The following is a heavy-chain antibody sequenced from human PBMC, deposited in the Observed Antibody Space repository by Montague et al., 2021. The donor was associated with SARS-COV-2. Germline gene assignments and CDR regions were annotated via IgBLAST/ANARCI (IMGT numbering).Heavy chain of an antibody. D-gene: IGHD3-22*01. Sequence: SETLSLTCAVSGGSISSSHWFTCFRHPPPEGLEWIGDIYDSATINYNPSPKRRVTISVDRTKNQFSLKLISVTAAATAVYYCARGPDSSGYYNDFDYWGQGTLVTVSS. J-gene: IGHJ4*02. CDR3: ARGPDSSGYYNDFDY. V-gene: IGHV4-4*02. CDR1: GGSISSSHW. CDR2: IYDSATI.